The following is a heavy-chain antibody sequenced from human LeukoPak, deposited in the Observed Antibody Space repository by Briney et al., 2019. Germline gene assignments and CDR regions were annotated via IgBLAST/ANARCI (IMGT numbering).Heavy chain of an antibody. D-gene: IGHD5-24*01. Sequence: PGRSLRLSCAASGFTFSSYAMHWVRQAPGKGLEWVAVISYDGSNKYYADSVKGRFTVSRDNSKNTLYLQMNSLRAEDTAVYYCARDRGRDGYNYPFDYWGQGTLVTVSS. V-gene: IGHV3-30*04. CDR1: GFTFSSYA. CDR2: ISYDGSNK. CDR3: ARDRGRDGYNYPFDY. J-gene: IGHJ4*02.